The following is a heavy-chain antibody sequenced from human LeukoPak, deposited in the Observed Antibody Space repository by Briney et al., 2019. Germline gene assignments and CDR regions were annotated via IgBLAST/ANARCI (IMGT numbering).Heavy chain of an antibody. J-gene: IGHJ4*02. CDR1: GFTFSDFY. D-gene: IGHD6-13*01. Sequence: PGGSLRLSCAASGFTFSDFYVSWIRQAPGKGLELISYISSSGSSIYYADSVRGRFTISRDNAKNSLYLQMNTLRAEDTAVYYCARDLSTSSEDWWDYWGQGTLVTVSS. CDR3: ARDLSTSSEDWWDY. V-gene: IGHV3-11*01. CDR2: ISSSGSSI.